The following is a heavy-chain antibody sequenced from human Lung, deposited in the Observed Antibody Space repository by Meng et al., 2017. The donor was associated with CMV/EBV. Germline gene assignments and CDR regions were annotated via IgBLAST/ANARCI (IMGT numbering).Heavy chain of an antibody. V-gene: IGHV3-43D*03. D-gene: IGHD6-13*01. CDR2: ISWYGGSI. J-gene: IGHJ6*02. Sequence: GGSLRLXCAASGFTFDDYAMHWVRQAPGKGLEWVSLISWYGGSIYYADSVKGRFTISRDNSKNSLYLQMNSLRAEDTALFYCAKEYRAAAGTDYYYGMDVWGQGXTVTVSS. CDR1: GFTFDDYA. CDR3: AKEYRAAAGTDYYYGMDV.